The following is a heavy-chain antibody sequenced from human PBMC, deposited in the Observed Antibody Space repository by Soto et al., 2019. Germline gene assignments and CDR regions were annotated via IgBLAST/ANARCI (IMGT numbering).Heavy chain of an antibody. CDR3: VRDVDYGGIWGIDY. V-gene: IGHV3-48*01. CDR2: ISSSSSTI. CDR1: GFTFSSYS. J-gene: IGHJ4*02. D-gene: IGHD4-17*01. Sequence: GGSLRLSCAASGFTFSSYSMNWVRQAPGKGLEWVSYISSSSSTIYYADSVKGRFTISRDNAKNSLYLQMNSLRAEDTAVYYCVRDVDYGGIWGIDYWGQGTLVTVSS.